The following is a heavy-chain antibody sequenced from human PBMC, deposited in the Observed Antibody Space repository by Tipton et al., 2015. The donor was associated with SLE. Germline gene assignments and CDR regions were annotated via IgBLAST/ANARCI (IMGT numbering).Heavy chain of an antibody. V-gene: IGHV4-38-2*02. CDR1: GGSISTDYY. CDR3: ARTLGAIAHTVYDAFDI. D-gene: IGHD1-26*01. J-gene: IGHJ3*02. Sequence: TLSLTCSVSVSGGSISTDYYWNWIRQPPGKGLEWIGSIYHSGSTYYNPSLKSRATVSVDTSKNPFSLRLTSVTAADTAVYYCARTLGAIAHTVYDAFDIWGQGKMVTVSS. CDR2: IYHSGST.